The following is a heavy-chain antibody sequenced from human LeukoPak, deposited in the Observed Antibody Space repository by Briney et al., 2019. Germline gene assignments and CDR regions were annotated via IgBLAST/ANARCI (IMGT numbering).Heavy chain of an antibody. J-gene: IGHJ3*02. Sequence: PGGSLRLSCAASGFTFDDYAMHWVRQAPGKGLEWVSGISWNSGSIGYADSVKGRFTISRDNAKNSLHLQMNSLRAEDTALYYCAKVKDTGELLWDPFDIWGQGTMVTVSS. CDR1: GFTFDDYA. CDR3: AKVKDTGELLWDPFDI. V-gene: IGHV3-9*01. D-gene: IGHD3-10*01. CDR2: ISWNSGSI.